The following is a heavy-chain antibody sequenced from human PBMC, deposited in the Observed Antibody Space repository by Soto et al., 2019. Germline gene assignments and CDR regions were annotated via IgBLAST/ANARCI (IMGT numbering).Heavy chain of an antibody. CDR3: ARNLGLGLLRWNWFDP. V-gene: IGHV4-61*01. CDR1: GGSVSSGSYY. Sequence: QVQLQESGPGLVKPSETLSLTCTVSGGSVSSGSYYWSWIRQPPGKGLEWIGYIYYSGSTNYNPSRKSRLSLSVDTSKNQFSLNLSSVAAADTAVYYCARNLGLGLLRWNWFDPWGQGTLVTVSS. J-gene: IGHJ5*02. D-gene: IGHD2-15*01. CDR2: IYYSGST.